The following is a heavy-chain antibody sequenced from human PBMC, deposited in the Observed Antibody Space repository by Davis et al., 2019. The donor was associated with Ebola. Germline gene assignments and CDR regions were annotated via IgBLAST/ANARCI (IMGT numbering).Heavy chain of an antibody. Sequence: LRLSCAVSGGSISSGGYSWSWIRQPPGKGLEWIGYIYHSGSTYYNPSLKSRVTISVDTSKNQFSLKLSSVTAADTAVYYCARGRITIFGVVSANYGMDVWGQGTTVTVSS. CDR2: IYHSGST. CDR3: ARGRITIFGVVSANYGMDV. J-gene: IGHJ6*02. CDR1: GGSISSGGYS. D-gene: IGHD3-3*01. V-gene: IGHV4-30-2*01.